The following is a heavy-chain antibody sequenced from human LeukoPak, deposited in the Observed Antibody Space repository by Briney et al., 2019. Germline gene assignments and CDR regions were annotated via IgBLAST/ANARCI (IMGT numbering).Heavy chain of an antibody. CDR1: GGSISNHY. Sequence: PSETLSLTCTVSGGSISNHYWSWLRQPAGKGLEWIGRIYISGSTNYNPSLKSRGTMSVDTSKNQFSLKLSSVTAADTAVYYCARIGYYYGSGSYYDYWGQGTLVTVSS. CDR3: ARIGYYYGSGSYYDY. J-gene: IGHJ4*02. CDR2: IYISGST. V-gene: IGHV4-4*07. D-gene: IGHD3-10*01.